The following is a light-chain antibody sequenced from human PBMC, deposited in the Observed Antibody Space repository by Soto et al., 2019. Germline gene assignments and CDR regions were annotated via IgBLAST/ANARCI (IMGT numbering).Light chain of an antibody. CDR3: LQDHTWPWT. CDR1: QDIGHF. CDR2: GAS. V-gene: IGKV1-6*01. J-gene: IGKJ1*01. Sequence: AIQMTQSPSSLSASVGDRVSLTCRASQDIGHFLSWYQHRPGKAPKLLIYGASSLHVGAPSRISGSGSGTDFTLTISSLQPEDFGTYFCLQDHTWPWTLGQGYRVAI.